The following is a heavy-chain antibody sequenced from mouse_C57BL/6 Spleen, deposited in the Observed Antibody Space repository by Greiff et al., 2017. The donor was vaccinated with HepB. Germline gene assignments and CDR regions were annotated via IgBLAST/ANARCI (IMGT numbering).Heavy chain of an antibody. D-gene: IGHD2-1*01. CDR3: ARHEEGYYGNSYFDY. V-gene: IGHV1-62-2*01. CDR1: GYTFTEYT. Sequence: QVQLKESGAELVKPGASVKLSCKASGYTFTEYTIHWVKQRSGQGLEWIGWFYPGSGSIKYNEKFKDKATLTADKSSSTVYMELSRLTSEDSAVYFWARHEEGYYGNSYFDYWGQGTTLTVSS. J-gene: IGHJ2*01. CDR2: FYPGSGSI.